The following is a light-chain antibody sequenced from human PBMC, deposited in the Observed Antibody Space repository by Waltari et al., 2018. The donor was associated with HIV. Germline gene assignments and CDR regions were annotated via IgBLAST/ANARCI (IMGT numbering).Light chain of an antibody. J-gene: IGLJ3*02. Sequence: QSALTQPASVSESPGQSITISCTGTSSDIGEYNYVSWFQHHPTEAPTLIIFDVSYRPSGLSNRVSGSKSGNTASLTISGLQAEDEADYYCSSYTTMYTWVFGGGTKLTVL. V-gene: IGLV2-14*01. CDR3: SSYTTMYTWV. CDR2: DVS. CDR1: SSDIGEYNY.